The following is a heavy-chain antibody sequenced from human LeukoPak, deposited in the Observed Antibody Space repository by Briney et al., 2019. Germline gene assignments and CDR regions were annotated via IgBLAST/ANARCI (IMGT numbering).Heavy chain of an antibody. CDR3: ARRIAARPSWTFDY. Sequence: SETLSLTCTVSGGSISSSSYYWGWIRQPPGKGLEWIGSIYYNGSTYYNPSLKSRVTISVDTSKNQFSLKLSSVTAADTAVYYCARRIAARPSWTFDYWGQGTLVTVSS. D-gene: IGHD6-6*01. CDR1: GGSISSSSYY. J-gene: IGHJ4*02. V-gene: IGHV4-39*01. CDR2: IYYNGST.